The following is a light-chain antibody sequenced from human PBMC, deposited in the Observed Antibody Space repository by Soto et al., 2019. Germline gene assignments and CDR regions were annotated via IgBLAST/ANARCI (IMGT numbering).Light chain of an antibody. CDR1: QSVATK. V-gene: IGKV3-15*01. CDR3: QQYNNWPPIT. CDR2: GAS. J-gene: IGKJ5*01. Sequence: EIVMTQSPATLSVSPGDRVTLSCRASQSVATKLAWYQQKPGQAPRLLIYGASTRAPRIPARFSGGGSETEFTLTISSLQSEDFAVYYCQQYNNWPPITFGQGTRLEIK.